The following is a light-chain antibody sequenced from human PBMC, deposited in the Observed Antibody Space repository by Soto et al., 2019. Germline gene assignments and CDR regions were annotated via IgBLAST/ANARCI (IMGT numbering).Light chain of an antibody. CDR1: QTVTSSF. V-gene: IGKV3D-7*01. CDR2: GAS. CDR3: LQDINYPWT. Sequence: EIVLTQSPGTLSLSPGERATLSCRASQTVTSSFLAWYQQKPGQAPRLLIYGASNRATGIPDRFSGSGSGTEFTLTISSLQPEDSATYYCLQDINYPWTFGQGTKVDIK. J-gene: IGKJ1*01.